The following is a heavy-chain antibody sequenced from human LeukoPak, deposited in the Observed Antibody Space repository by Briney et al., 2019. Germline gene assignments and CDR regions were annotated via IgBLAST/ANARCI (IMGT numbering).Heavy chain of an antibody. J-gene: IGHJ4*02. CDR1: GFTFRSYD. Sequence: GGSLRLSCAASGFTFRSYDMHWVRQVTGKGLEWVSAVGISGDTHYAGSVKGRFTISRENAKNSLYLQMNSLTAGDTAVYYCVRGGIQVSGIDEIDYWGQGTLVTVSS. V-gene: IGHV3-13*01. D-gene: IGHD6-19*01. CDR2: VGISGDT. CDR3: VRGGIQVSGIDEIDY.